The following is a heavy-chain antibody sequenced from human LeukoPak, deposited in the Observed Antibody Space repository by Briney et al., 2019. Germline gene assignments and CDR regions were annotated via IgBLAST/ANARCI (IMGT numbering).Heavy chain of an antibody. CDR2: INPNSGGT. V-gene: IGHV1-2*02. D-gene: IGHD3-22*01. J-gene: IGHJ1*01. Sequence: GASVKVSCKASGYTFTGYYMHWVRQAPGQGLEWMGWINPNSGGTNYAQKFQGRVTMTRDTSISTAYMELTSLRSDDTAVYYCAREDYYDSRGYYKNEESFQHWGQRTLVTVSS. CDR1: GYTFTGYY. CDR3: AREDYYDSRGYYKNEESFQH.